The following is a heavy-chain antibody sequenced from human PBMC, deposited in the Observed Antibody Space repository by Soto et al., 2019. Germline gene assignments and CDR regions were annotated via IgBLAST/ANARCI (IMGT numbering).Heavy chain of an antibody. V-gene: IGHV1-18*04. D-gene: IGHD3-22*01. J-gene: IGHJ6*02. CDR2: ISAYNGNT. Sequence: ASVKVSCKASGYTFTSYGISWVRQAPGQGLGWMGWISAYNGNTNYAQKLQGRVTMTTDTSTSTAYMELRSLRSVDTAVYYCAAYYYDSSGYGYYYYYGMDVWGQGTTVTVSS. CDR1: GYTFTSYG. CDR3: AAYYYDSSGYGYYYYYGMDV.